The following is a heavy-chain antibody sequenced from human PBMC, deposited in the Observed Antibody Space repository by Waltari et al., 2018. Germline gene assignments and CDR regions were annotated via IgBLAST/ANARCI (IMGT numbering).Heavy chain of an antibody. J-gene: IGHJ5*01. CDR2: INPNSGGT. V-gene: IGHV1-2*06. D-gene: IGHD3-22*01. CDR1: GYTFTGYY. Sequence: QVQLVQRGAEVKKPGASVKVSCKASGYTFTGYYIHWVRQAPGQGLEGMGPINPNSGGTNYAQKFQGRVTMTRDTSINTAYMELSRLRPDDTAVYYCAKGQEHYYDNSGSFVSWGQGTLVTVSS. CDR3: AKGQEHYYDNSGSFVS.